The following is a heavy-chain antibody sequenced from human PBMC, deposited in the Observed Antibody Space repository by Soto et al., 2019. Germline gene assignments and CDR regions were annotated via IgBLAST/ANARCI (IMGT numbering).Heavy chain of an antibody. Sequence: GESLKISCKGSGYSFTSYWIGWVRQMPGKGLEWMGIIYPGDSDTRYSPSFQGQVTISADKSISTAYLQWSSLKASDTAMYYCASQTKAGRPRYYGMDVWGQGTTVTVYS. J-gene: IGHJ6*02. V-gene: IGHV5-51*01. CDR1: GYSFTSYW. D-gene: IGHD6-6*01. CDR3: ASQTKAGRPRYYGMDV. CDR2: IYPGDSDT.